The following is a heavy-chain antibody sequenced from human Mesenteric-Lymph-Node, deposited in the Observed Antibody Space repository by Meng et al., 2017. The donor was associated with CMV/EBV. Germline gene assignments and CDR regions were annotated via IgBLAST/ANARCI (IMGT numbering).Heavy chain of an antibody. V-gene: IGHV1-2*02. CDR3: ARMSKIAAAGLNWFDP. D-gene: IGHD6-13*01. J-gene: IGHJ5*02. Sequence: ASVKVSCKASGYTFINFDINWVRQAPGQGLEWMGWINPNSGGTNYAQKFQGRVTMTRDTSISTAYMELSRLRSDDTAVYYCARMSKIAAAGLNWFDPWGQGTLVTVSS. CDR2: INPNSGGT. CDR1: GYTFINFD.